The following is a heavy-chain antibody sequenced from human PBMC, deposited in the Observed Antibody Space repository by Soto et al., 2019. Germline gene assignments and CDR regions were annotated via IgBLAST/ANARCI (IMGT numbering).Heavy chain of an antibody. CDR3: ARVFGPKTCSGGSCFLYYYYGMDV. J-gene: IGHJ6*02. D-gene: IGHD2-15*01. V-gene: IGHV4-30-4*01. Sequence: QVQLQESGPGLVKPSQTLSLTCTVSGGSISSGDYYWSWIRQPPGKGLEWIGYIYYSGSTYYNPSLNRRVTISVDTSKNQFSLNLSSVTAAYTAVYYCARVFGPKTCSGGSCFLYYYYGMDVWGQGTTVTVSS. CDR1: GGSISSGDYY. CDR2: IYYSGST.